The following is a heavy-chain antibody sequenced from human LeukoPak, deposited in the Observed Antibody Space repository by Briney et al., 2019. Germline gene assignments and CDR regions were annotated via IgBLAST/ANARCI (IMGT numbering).Heavy chain of an antibody. CDR1: GFTFSTYW. V-gene: IGHV3-23*01. Sequence: GGSLRLSCAASGFTFSTYWMTWVRQAPGKGLEWVSAISNSGSSTYYADSVKGRFTISRDNSKNTLYLQMNSLRAEDTAVYYCAKFSQSFGVVSYYYGMDVWGPGTTVTVSS. J-gene: IGHJ6*02. D-gene: IGHD3-3*01. CDR2: ISNSGSST. CDR3: AKFSQSFGVVSYYYGMDV.